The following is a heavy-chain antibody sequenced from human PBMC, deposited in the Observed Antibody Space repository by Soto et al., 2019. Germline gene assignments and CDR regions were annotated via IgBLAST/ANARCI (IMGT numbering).Heavy chain of an antibody. D-gene: IGHD6-13*01. CDR1: GFTFSSYA. CDR2: ISGSDDNT. CDR3: AQSGYSSSWAYLQH. V-gene: IGHV3-23*01. Sequence: GGSLRLSCAASGFTFSSYAMSWVRQAPGKGLEWVSAISGSDDNTYHADSVKGRFTISRDNSKNALYLQMNSLRAEDTAVYYCAQSGYSSSWAYLQHWGQGTLVTVSS. J-gene: IGHJ1*01.